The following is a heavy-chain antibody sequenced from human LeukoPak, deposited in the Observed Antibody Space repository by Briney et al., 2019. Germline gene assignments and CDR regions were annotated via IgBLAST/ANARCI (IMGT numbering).Heavy chain of an antibody. CDR2: IYYSGST. CDR3: ARYCSGGSCYSYYFDY. CDR1: GGSISSSSYY. D-gene: IGHD2-15*01. Sequence: PSETLSLTCTVSGGSISSSSYYWGWIRQPPGKGLEWIGSIYYSGSTYYNPPLKSRVTISVDTSKNQFSLKLSSVTAADTAVYYCARYCSGGSCYSYYFDYWGQGTLVTVSS. J-gene: IGHJ4*02. V-gene: IGHV4-39*07.